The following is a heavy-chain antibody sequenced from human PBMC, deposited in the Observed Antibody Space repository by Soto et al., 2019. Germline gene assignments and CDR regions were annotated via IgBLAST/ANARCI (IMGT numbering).Heavy chain of an antibody. CDR2: IIPIFGTA. CDR3: ARDQGIQRPYDYYYGMDV. V-gene: IGHV1-69*01. D-gene: IGHD5-18*01. J-gene: IGHJ6*02. CDR1: GGTFSSYA. Sequence: QVQLVQSGAEVKKPGSSVKVSCKASGGTFSSYAISWVRQAPGQGLEWMGGIIPIFGTANYAQKFQGRVTLTAYESTSTASMELSSLRAEDTAVYYCARDQGIQRPYDYYYGMDVWGQGTTVTVAS.